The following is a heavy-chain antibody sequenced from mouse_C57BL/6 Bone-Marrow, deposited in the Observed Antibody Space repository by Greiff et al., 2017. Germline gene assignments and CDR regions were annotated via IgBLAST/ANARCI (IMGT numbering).Heavy chain of an antibody. CDR1: GFTFSDYG. V-gene: IGHV5-17*01. CDR3: ASVAWFAY. CDR2: ISSGSSTI. J-gene: IGHJ3*01. Sequence: EVQVVESGGGLVKPGGSLKLSCAASGFTFSDYGMHWVRQAPETGLEWVAYISSGSSTIYYADTVKGRFTISRDNAKNTLFLQMTSLRSEDTAMYYCASVAWFAYWGQGTLVTVSA.